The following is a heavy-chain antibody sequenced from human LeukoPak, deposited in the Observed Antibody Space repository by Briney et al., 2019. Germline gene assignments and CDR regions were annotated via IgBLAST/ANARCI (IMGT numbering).Heavy chain of an antibody. V-gene: IGHV3-23*01. D-gene: IGHD2-15*01. J-gene: IGHJ4*02. CDR2: ISGTSAYI. CDR1: GFTFSRYA. CDR3: ETTEGDGCSGAACLVAFDY. Sequence: GGSLRLSCTASGFTFSRYAITWVRQAPGKGLEWVSSISGTSAYIYYADSVRGRFTISRDNSENTVFLQMNSLRAEDTAVYYCETTEGDGCSGAACLVAFDYWGQGTLVTVSS.